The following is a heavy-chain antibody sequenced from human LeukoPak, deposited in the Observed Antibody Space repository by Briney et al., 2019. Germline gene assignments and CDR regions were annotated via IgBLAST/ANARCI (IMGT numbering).Heavy chain of an antibody. V-gene: IGHV3-66*01. Sequence: PGGSLRLSCAASGFTVSSYYMNWVRQAPGKGLQWVSILYSDGATYYADSVKGRFTIYRDNSRSTLYLQMNSLRAEDTAVYFCARVAYYRVTADQITDAFDVWGHGTVVTVSS. CDR1: GFTVSSYY. J-gene: IGHJ3*01. CDR3: ARVAYYRVTADQITDAFDV. CDR2: LYSDGAT. D-gene: IGHD2-21*02.